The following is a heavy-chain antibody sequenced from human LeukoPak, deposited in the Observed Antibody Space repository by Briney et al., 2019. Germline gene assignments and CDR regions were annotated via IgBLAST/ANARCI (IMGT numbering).Heavy chain of an antibody. CDR3: ARYTERLLPDY. D-gene: IGHD3-3*01. CDR1: GYSFTTYW. Sequence: GESLKISCKGSGYSFTTYWIDWVRQMPGKGLEWMGIIYPGDSDIRYSPSFQGQVTISADKSISTAYLQWSSLKASDTAMYYCARYTERLLPDYWGQGTLVTVSS. J-gene: IGHJ4*02. CDR2: IYPGDSDI. V-gene: IGHV5-51*01.